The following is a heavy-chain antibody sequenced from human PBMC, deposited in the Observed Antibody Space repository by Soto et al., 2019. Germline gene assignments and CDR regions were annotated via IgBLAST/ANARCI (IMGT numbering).Heavy chain of an antibody. V-gene: IGHV4-34*01. CDR3: ARHVFNHGRNDY. D-gene: IGHD1-26*01. J-gene: IGHJ4*02. CDR1: GGSFSGYY. Sequence: TSETLSLTCTVYGGSFSGYYWSWIRQSPGKGLEWIGRINHSGGVNYNPSLKSRVTISVDTSKNQFSLKLSSVTAADTAVYYCARHVFNHGRNDYWGQGTLVTVSS. CDR2: INHSGGV.